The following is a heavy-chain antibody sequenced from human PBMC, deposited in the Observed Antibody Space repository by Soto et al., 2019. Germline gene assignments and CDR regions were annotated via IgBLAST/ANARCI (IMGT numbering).Heavy chain of an antibody. CDR2: INPSGGST. CDR3: ARDLGDYGDYNAFDI. J-gene: IGHJ3*02. CDR1: GYTFTSYY. D-gene: IGHD4-17*01. Sequence: ASVKVSCKASGYTFTSYYMHWVRQAPGQGLEWMGIINPSGGSTSYAQKFQGRVTMTRDTSTSTVYMELSSLRSEDTAVYYCARDLGDYGDYNAFDIWGQGTMVTVSS. V-gene: IGHV1-46*01.